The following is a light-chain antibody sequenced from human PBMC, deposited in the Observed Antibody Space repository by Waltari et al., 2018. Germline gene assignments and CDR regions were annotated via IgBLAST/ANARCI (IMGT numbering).Light chain of an antibody. CDR1: QTVSTIA. Sequence: EIVLTQSPGTLSLSPGDRATLSCRASQTVSTIALSWYQQKPGQAPRVLIYSTYNRATGIPDRFSGSVSGTDFTLTINRPAPEDFAMYYCQQYDGIVVTFGGGTKVEI. CDR3: QQYDGIVVT. J-gene: IGKJ4*01. V-gene: IGKV3-20*01. CDR2: STY.